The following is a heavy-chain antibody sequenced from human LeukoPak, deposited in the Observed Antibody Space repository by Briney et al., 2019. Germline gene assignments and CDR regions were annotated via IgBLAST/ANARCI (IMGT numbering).Heavy chain of an antibody. CDR3: ARGKIDYDILTGYLPNWFGP. Sequence: GESLKISCKGSGYSFTSYWIGWVRQMPGKGLEWMGIIYPGDSDTRYSPSFQGQVTISADKSISTAYLQWSSLKASDTAMYYCARGKIDYDILTGYLPNWFGPWGQGTLVTVSS. CDR2: IYPGDSDT. V-gene: IGHV5-51*01. CDR1: GYSFTSYW. J-gene: IGHJ5*02. D-gene: IGHD3-9*01.